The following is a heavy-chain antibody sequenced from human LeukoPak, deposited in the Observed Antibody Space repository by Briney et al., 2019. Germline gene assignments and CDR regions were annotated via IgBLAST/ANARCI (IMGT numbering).Heavy chain of an antibody. CDR1: GGSFSGYY. CDR2: INHSGSA. Sequence: SETLSLTCAVYGGSFSGYYWSWIRQPPGKGLEWIGEINHSGSANYNPSLKSRVTISVDTSKNQFSLKLSSVTAADTAVYYCARRRRYCSSTSCYRGWFDPWGQGTLVTVSS. CDR3: ARRRRYCSSTSCYRGWFDP. J-gene: IGHJ5*02. D-gene: IGHD2-2*02. V-gene: IGHV4-34*01.